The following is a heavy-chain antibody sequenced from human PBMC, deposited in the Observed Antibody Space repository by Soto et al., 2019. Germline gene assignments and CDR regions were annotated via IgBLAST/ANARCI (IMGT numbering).Heavy chain of an antibody. CDR1: GGTFSSYA. CDR2: IIPIFGTA. CDR3: ARPSIAARLDYYYYYGMDV. J-gene: IGHJ6*02. Sequence: SVKVSCKASGGTFSSYAISWVRQAPGQGLEWMGGIIPIFGTANYAQKFQGRVTITADESTSTAYMEPSSLRSEDTAVYYCARPSIAARLDYYYYYGMDVWGQGTTVTVSS. V-gene: IGHV1-69*13. D-gene: IGHD6-6*01.